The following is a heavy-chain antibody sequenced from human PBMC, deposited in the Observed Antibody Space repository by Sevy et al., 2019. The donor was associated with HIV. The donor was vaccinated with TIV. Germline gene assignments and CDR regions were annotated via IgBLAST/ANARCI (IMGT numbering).Heavy chain of an antibody. Sequence: SETLSLTCTVSGGSINSDHWNWIRQPPGKGLEWIGYVYYTGGTNYNPSLKNRVTISVDRTKNQFSLKLTSVTAADTGVYYCARRNVFDMWGQGTMVTV. J-gene: IGHJ3*02. CDR1: GGSINSDH. CDR2: VYYTGGT. V-gene: IGHV4-59*08. CDR3: ARRNVFDM.